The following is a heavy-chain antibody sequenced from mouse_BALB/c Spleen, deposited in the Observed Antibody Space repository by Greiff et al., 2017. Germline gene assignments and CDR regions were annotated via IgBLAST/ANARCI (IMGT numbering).Heavy chain of an antibody. V-gene: IGHV7-3*02. J-gene: IGHJ2*01. Sequence: EVMLVESGGGLVQPGGSLRLSCATSGFTFTDYYMSWVRQPPGKALEWLGFIRNKANGYTTEYSASVKGRFTISRDNSQSILYLQMNTLRAEDSATYYCARDETGTFDYWGQGTTLTVSS. CDR3: ARDETGTFDY. D-gene: IGHD4-1*01. CDR2: IRNKANGYTT. CDR1: GFTFTDYY.